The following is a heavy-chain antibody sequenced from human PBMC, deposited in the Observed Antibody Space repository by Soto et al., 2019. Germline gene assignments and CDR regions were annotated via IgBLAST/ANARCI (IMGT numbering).Heavy chain of an antibody. Sequence: GGSLRLSCAASGFTFSSYVMTWVRQAPGKGLEWVSAISDSAGSTYYADSVKGRFTISRDNSKNTLYLQMNSLRAEDTAVYYCALESYAVAGGGESYWGQGTLVTVSS. CDR1: GFTFSSYV. J-gene: IGHJ4*02. V-gene: IGHV3-23*01. CDR2: ISDSAGST. CDR3: ALESYAVAGGGESY. D-gene: IGHD6-19*01.